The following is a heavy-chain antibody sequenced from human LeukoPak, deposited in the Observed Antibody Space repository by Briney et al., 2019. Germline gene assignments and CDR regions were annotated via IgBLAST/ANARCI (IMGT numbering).Heavy chain of an antibody. Sequence: GGSLRLSCAASGFIFSNDGIHWVRQAPGKGLELVAVISYDGNYKYYADSVKGRFTISRDNSKNTLYLQMNSLRAEDPAVFYCAKDRVPKAGLSRGPLDYWGQGTLVTVS. CDR2: ISYDGNYK. J-gene: IGHJ4*02. CDR1: GFIFSNDG. V-gene: IGHV3-30*18. D-gene: IGHD6-13*01. CDR3: AKDRVPKAGLSRGPLDY.